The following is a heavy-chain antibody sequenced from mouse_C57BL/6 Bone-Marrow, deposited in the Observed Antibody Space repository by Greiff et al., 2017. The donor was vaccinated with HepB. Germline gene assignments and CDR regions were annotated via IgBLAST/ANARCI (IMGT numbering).Heavy chain of an antibody. Sequence: VESEGGLVQPGSSMKLSCTASGFTFSDYYMAWVRQVPEKGLEWVANINYDGSSTYYLDSLKSRFIISRDNAKNILYLQMSSLKSEDTATYYCARDRGYYYGSSYVNYFDYWGQGTTLTVSS. CDR2: INYDGSST. CDR1: GFTFSDYY. V-gene: IGHV5-16*01. J-gene: IGHJ2*01. D-gene: IGHD1-1*01. CDR3: ARDRGYYYGSSYVNYFDY.